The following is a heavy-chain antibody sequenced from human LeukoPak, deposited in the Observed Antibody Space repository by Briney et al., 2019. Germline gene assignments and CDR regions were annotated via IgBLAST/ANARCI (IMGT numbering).Heavy chain of an antibody. CDR3: ARGFDTVVVTAIDSHAPDAFDI. D-gene: IGHD2-21*02. J-gene: IGHJ3*02. CDR1: GFTFSSYA. V-gene: IGHV3-30-3*01. Sequence: GRSLRLSCAASGFTFSSYAMHWVRQAPGKGLEWVAVISYDGSNKYYADSVKGRFTISRDNSKNTLYLQMNSLRAEDTAVYYCARGFDTVVVTAIDSHAPDAFDIWGQGTMVTVSS. CDR2: ISYDGSNK.